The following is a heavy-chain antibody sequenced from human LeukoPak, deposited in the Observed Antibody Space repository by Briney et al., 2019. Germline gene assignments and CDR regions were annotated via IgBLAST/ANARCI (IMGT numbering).Heavy chain of an antibody. V-gene: IGHV1-2*02. Sequence: ASVKVSCKASGYTFTGYYMHWVRQAPGQGLEWTGWINPNSGGTNYAQKFQGRVTMTRDTSITTAYMELSRLRSDDTAVYYCAKWGFDFWSGHFGLDVWGQGTTVTVS. D-gene: IGHD3-3*01. CDR1: GYTFTGYY. CDR2: INPNSGGT. J-gene: IGHJ6*02. CDR3: AKWGFDFWSGHFGLDV.